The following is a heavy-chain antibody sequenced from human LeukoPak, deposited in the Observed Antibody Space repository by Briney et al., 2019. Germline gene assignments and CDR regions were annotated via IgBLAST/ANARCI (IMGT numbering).Heavy chain of an antibody. CDR1: GFTFSSHG. J-gene: IGHJ4*02. CDR3: TKESATGSRYSFDY. Sequence: GGSLRLSCAASGFTFSSHGIHWVRQAPGKGLEWVAVVSSDGGTTYYADSVKGQFTISRDNSKNTLYLQMNSLRGEDTAIYYCTKESATGSRYSFDYWGQGTLVTVSS. D-gene: IGHD2-15*01. V-gene: IGHV3-30*18. CDR2: VSSDGGTT.